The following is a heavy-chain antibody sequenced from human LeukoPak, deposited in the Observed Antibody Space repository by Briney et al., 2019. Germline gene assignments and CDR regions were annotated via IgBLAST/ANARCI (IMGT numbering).Heavy chain of an antibody. CDR1: GFTFSSFA. J-gene: IGHJ4*02. V-gene: IGHV3-23*01. CDR2: MSGDATST. D-gene: IGHD6-13*01. CDR3: AKRTSGSSWYSSDY. Sequence: GGSLRLSCAASGFTFSSFAMNWVRQAPGKGLEWVSTMSGDATSTYYADSVKGRFTISRDNSKNTLYLQMNSLRAEDTAVYYCAKRTSGSSWYSSDYWGQGALVTVSS.